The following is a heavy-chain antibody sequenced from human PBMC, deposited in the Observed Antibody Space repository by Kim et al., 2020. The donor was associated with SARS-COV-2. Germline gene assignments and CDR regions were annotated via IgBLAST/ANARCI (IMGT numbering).Heavy chain of an antibody. CDR3: ARPGDTAMAFDY. J-gene: IGHJ4*02. Sequence: SETLSLTCAVYGGSISSGGYSWSWIRQPPGKGLEWIGYIYDSGSTYYTPSLKSRVTISVDRSKNQFSLTLSSVTAADTAVYYCARPGDTAMAFDYWGQG. CDR2: IYDSGST. CDR1: GGSISSGGYS. V-gene: IGHV4-30-2*01. D-gene: IGHD5-18*01.